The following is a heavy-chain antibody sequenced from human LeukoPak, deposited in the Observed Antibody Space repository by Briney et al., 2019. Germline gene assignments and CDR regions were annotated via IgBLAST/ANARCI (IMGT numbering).Heavy chain of an antibody. J-gene: IGHJ4*02. Sequence: GASVKVSCKASGYTFTGYYMHWVRQAPGQGLEWMGWINPNSGGTNYAQKLQGRVAMTTDTSTSTAYMELRSLRSDDTAVYYCARGYYDSSGYYFTLDYWGQGTLVTVSS. CDR2: INPNSGGT. CDR1: GYTFTGYY. D-gene: IGHD3-22*01. CDR3: ARGYYDSSGYYFTLDY. V-gene: IGHV1-2*02.